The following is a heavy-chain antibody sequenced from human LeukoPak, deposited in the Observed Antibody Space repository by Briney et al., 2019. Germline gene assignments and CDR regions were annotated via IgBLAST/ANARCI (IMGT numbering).Heavy chain of an antibody. CDR3: VRRFRD. D-gene: IGHD5-24*01. Sequence: GGSLRLSCVGSGLTFSGFEMSWVRQAPGKGLEWVSYISADGTTKSYADSVKGRFTISRDYAKNSLYLQMNSLRGEDTAIYYCVRRFRDWGQGTLVTVSS. J-gene: IGHJ4*02. V-gene: IGHV3-48*03. CDR1: GLTFSGFE. CDR2: ISADGTTK.